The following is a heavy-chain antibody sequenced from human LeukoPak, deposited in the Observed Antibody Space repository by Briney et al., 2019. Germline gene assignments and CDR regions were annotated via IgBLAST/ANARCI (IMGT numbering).Heavy chain of an antibody. J-gene: IGHJ4*02. CDR1: GGSISNGGYY. V-gene: IGHV4-31*03. CDR2: IYDSGTT. CDR3: ARGGDRRGFDY. Sequence: SETLSLTCTVSGGSISNGGYYWSWIRQHPGKGLEWIGYIYDSGTTYYNPALRSRVTISVDTSDNHFSLKMRSMTAADTAVYFCARGGDRRGFDYWGQGTLVTVSS. D-gene: IGHD1-14*01.